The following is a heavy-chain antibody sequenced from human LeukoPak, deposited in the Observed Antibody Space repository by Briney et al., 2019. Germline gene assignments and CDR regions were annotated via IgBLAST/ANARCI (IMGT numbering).Heavy chain of an antibody. D-gene: IGHD1-14*01. CDR1: GFSFSSHW. V-gene: IGHV3-74*01. Sequence: GGSLRLSCAASGFSFSSHWVHWVRQAPGKGLVWVSRISDDGSYTSNVDSVKGRFTISRDNSKNTLYLQMNSLRAEDTAVYYCAKAGDLKNRLDYWGQGTLVTVSS. J-gene: IGHJ4*02. CDR2: ISDDGSYT. CDR3: AKAGDLKNRLDY.